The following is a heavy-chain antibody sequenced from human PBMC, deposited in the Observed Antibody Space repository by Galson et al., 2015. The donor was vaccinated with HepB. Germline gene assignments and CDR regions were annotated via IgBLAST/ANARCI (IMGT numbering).Heavy chain of an antibody. D-gene: IGHD1-14*01. Sequence: SVKVSCKASGGTFSRYAISWVRQAPGQGLEWMGGIIPIFGTANYAQKFQGRVTITADESTSTAYMELSSLRSEDTAVYYCARDAPYATGDYYYYGMDVWGQGTTVTVSS. CDR1: GGTFSRYA. V-gene: IGHV1-69*13. CDR2: IIPIFGTA. J-gene: IGHJ6*02. CDR3: ARDAPYATGDYYYYGMDV.